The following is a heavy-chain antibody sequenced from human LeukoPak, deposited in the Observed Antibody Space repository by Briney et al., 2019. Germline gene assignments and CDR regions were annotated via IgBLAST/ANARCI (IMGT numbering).Heavy chain of an antibody. V-gene: IGHV3-9*01. CDR1: GFTFDDYA. CDR2: ISWNSGSI. CDR3: AKGLNYDILTGTYFDY. J-gene: IGHJ4*02. Sequence: PGGSLRLSCAASGFTFDDYAMHWVRQAPGKGLEWVSGISWNSGSIGYADSVKGRFTISRDNAKNSLYLQMNSLRAEDTALYYCAKGLNYDILTGTYFDYWGQGTLVTVSS. D-gene: IGHD3-9*01.